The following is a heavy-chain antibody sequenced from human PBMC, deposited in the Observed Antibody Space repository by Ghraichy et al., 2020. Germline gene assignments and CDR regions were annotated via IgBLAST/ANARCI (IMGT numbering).Heavy chain of an antibody. CDR2: IDWDDDK. Sequence: SGPTLVKPTQTLTLTCTFSGFSLSTSGMRVSWIRQPPGKALEWLARIDWDDDKFYSTSLKTRLTISKDTSKNQVVLVMTNMDPVDTATYYCARMGLGVGAMEFDYWGQGTLVTVSS. J-gene: IGHJ4*02. D-gene: IGHD1-26*01. CDR3: ARMGLGVGAMEFDY. CDR1: GFSLSTSGMR. V-gene: IGHV2-70*04.